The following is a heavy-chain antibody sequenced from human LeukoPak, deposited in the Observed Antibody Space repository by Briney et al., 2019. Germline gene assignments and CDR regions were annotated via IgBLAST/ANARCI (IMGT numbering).Heavy chain of an antibody. J-gene: IGHJ4*02. D-gene: IGHD5-18*01. CDR2: ISSSSSYI. CDR3: AKGTTLRTPYSPDY. V-gene: IGHV3-21*01. CDR1: GFTFSSYS. Sequence: PGGSLRLSCAASGFTFSSYSTNWVRQAPGKGLEWVSSISSSSSYIYYADSVKGRFTISRDNAKNSLYLQMNSLRAEDTAVYYCAKGTTLRTPYSPDYWGQGTLVTVSS.